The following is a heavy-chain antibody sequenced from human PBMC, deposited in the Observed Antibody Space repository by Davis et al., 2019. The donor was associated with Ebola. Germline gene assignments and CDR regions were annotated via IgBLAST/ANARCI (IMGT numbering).Heavy chain of an antibody. D-gene: IGHD1-26*01. CDR1: GGSISSSNW. V-gene: IGHV4-4*02. CDR3: ARAGMEGGIVAY. CDR2: IYHSGST. J-gene: IGHJ4*02. Sequence: PGGSLRLSCAVSGGSISSSNWWSWVRQPPGKGLEWIGEIYHSGSTNYNPSLKSRVTISVDKSKNQFSLKLSSVTAADTAVYYCARAGMEGGIVAYWGQGTLVTVSS.